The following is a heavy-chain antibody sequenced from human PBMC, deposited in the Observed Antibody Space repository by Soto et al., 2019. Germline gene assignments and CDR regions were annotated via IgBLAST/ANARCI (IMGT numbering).Heavy chain of an antibody. CDR1: GFTFSSYG. Sequence: QVQLVESGGGMVQPGRSLRLSCAASGFTFSSYGMHWFRQAPGKGLEWVAVIWYDGSNKYYADSVKGRFTISRDNSKNTVYLHMNSLRAEDTAVYYCARGVYGDYGLNFDYWGQGTLVTVSS. V-gene: IGHV3-33*01. D-gene: IGHD4-17*01. CDR3: ARGVYGDYGLNFDY. J-gene: IGHJ4*02. CDR2: IWYDGSNK.